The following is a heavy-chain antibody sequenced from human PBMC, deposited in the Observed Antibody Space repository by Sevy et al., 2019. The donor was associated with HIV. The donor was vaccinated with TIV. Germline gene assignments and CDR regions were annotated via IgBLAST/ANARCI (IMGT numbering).Heavy chain of an antibody. V-gene: IGHV3-48*02. D-gene: IGHD4-17*01. CDR3: ARGHDYGDYGGYYYYYMDV. J-gene: IGHJ6*03. Sequence: GGSLRLSCAASGFTFSSYSMNWVRQAPGKGLEWVSYISSSSSTIYYADSVKGRFTISRDNAKNSLYLQMNSLRDDDTAVYYCARGHDYGDYGGYYYYYMDVWGKGTTVTVSS. CDR2: ISSSSSTI. CDR1: GFTFSSYS.